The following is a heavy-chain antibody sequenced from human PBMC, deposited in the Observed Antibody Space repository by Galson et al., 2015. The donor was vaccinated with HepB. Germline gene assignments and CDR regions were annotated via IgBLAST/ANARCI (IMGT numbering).Heavy chain of an antibody. CDR1: GFIFSSFG. J-gene: IGHJ6*02. D-gene: IGHD3-22*01. CDR2: ITYDGSYQ. CDR3: AKEGGGYYQSSGFTYYFYGVDV. V-gene: IGHV3-30*02. Sequence: SLRLSCAASGFIFSSFGMHWVRQAPGKGLEWVAFITYDGSYQYYGDPVKGRFTISRDNSKNTLYLQMNSLGPEDTAAYYCAKEGGGYYQSSGFTYYFYGVDVWGQGTTVTVS.